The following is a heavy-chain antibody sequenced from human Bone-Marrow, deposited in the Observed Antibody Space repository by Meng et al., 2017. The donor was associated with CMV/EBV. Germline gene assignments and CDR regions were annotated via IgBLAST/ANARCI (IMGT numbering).Heavy chain of an antibody. V-gene: IGHV1-69*05. Sequence: SVTVSCKASGGTFSSYAISWVRPAPGQGLEGMGVIIPIFGTANYAQKFQGRVTITTDESPSTAYMELSSLRSEDTAVYYCAGVDKPTVVTGRFDYWGQGTLAAFSS. CDR3: AGVDKPTVVTGRFDY. CDR1: GGTFSSYA. D-gene: IGHD4-23*01. CDR2: IIPIFGTA. J-gene: IGHJ4*02.